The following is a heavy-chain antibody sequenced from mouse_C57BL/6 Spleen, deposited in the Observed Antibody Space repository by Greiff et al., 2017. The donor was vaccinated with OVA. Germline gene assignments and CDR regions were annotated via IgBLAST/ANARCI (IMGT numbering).Heavy chain of an antibody. CDR3: TGGWITTVVDYYAMDY. D-gene: IGHD1-1*01. CDR1: GYTFTDYE. Sequence: QVQLKQSGAELVRPGASVTLSCKASGYTFTDYEMHWVKQTPVHGLEWIGAIDPETGGTAYNQKFKGKAILTADKSSSTAYMELRSLTSEDSAVYYCTGGWITTVVDYYAMDYWGQGTSVTVSS. CDR2: IDPETGGT. V-gene: IGHV1-15*01. J-gene: IGHJ4*01.